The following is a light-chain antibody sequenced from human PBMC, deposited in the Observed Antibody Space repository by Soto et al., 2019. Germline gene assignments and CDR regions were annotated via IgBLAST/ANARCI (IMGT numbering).Light chain of an antibody. Sequence: VLTQPPSASASLGASVTLTCTLSSGYSNYKVDWYQQRPGKGPRFVMRVGTGGIVGSKGDGIPDRFSVLGSGLNRYLTIKNIQEEDESDYHCGADHGSGSNFALVFGGGTKLTVL. V-gene: IGLV9-49*01. CDR2: VGTGGIVG. J-gene: IGLJ2*01. CDR1: SGYSNYK. CDR3: GADHGSGSNFALV.